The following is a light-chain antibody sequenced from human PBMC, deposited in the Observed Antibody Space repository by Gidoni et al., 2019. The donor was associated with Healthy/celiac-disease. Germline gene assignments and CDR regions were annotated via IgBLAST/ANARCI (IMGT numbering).Light chain of an antibody. CDR2: DAS. V-gene: IGKV1-5*01. CDR1: QSISSW. Sequence: DIQMTQSPSTLSASVGDRVTITCRASQSISSWLAWYQQKPGKAPKLLIYDASGLESGVPSRFSGSGSGTEFTLTISSLQPDDFATYYCQQYNSYLTFGPGTKVDIK. CDR3: QQYNSYLT. J-gene: IGKJ3*01.